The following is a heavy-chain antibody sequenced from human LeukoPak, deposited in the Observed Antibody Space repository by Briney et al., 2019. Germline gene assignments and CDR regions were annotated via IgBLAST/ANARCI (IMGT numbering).Heavy chain of an antibody. CDR1: GFTFSNYA. Sequence: GGSLRLSCAASGFTFSNYAMSWVRQAPGKGLEWVSSIYGSGGRTYYVDSVKGRFTISRDNSKNTLYLQMNSLRAEDTAVYYCARGLVCSSTSCYTWGLDYWGQGTLVTVSS. V-gene: IGHV3-23*01. D-gene: IGHD2-2*02. CDR3: ARGLVCSSTSCYTWGLDY. J-gene: IGHJ4*02. CDR2: IYGSGGRT.